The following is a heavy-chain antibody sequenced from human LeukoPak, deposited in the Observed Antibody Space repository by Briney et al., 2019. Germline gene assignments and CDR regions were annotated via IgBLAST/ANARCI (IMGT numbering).Heavy chain of an antibody. CDR3: AKAYQLLWFGLDY. CDR2: IVGSGGST. Sequence: GGSLRLSCAASGLTFSTYTMSWVRQAPGKGLEWVSAIVGSGGSTYYADSVEGRFTISRDNSKNTLYLHMNGLRAEDTAVYYCAKAYQLLWFGLDYWGPGTLVTVSS. V-gene: IGHV3-23*01. J-gene: IGHJ4*02. D-gene: IGHD3-10*01. CDR1: GLTFSTYT.